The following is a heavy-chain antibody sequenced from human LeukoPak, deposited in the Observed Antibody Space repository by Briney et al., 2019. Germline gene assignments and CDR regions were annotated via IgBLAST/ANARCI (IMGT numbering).Heavy chain of an antibody. V-gene: IGHV1-2*02. J-gene: IGHJ4*02. CDR3: AREGLIVATTSFDY. D-gene: IGHD5-12*01. CDR1: GYTFTGYY. CDR2: INPNSGGT. Sequence: GASVKVSCKASGYTFTGYYMHWVRQAPGQGLEWMGWINPNSGGTNYAQKFQGRVTITRVTSISTAYMELSRLRSDDTAVYYCAREGLIVATTSFDYWGQGTLVTVSS.